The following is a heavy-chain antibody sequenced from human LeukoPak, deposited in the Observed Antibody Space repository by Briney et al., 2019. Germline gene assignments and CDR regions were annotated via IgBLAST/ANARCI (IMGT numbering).Heavy chain of an antibody. Sequence: RGDSLKISCAASGFTFSSYEMNWVRQAPGKGLEWVSYISSSGSTIYYADSVKGRFTISRDNAKNSLYLQMNSLRAEDTAVYYCASFPTTVADDYFDYWGQGTLVTVSS. D-gene: IGHD4-17*01. V-gene: IGHV3-48*03. CDR1: GFTFSSYE. CDR3: ASFPTTVADDYFDY. CDR2: ISSSGSTI. J-gene: IGHJ4*02.